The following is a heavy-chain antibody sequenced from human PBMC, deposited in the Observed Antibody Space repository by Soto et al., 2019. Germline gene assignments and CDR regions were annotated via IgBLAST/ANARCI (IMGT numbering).Heavy chain of an antibody. J-gene: IGHJ5*01. Sequence: QITLKESGPTLVEPTQTLTLTCSFSGFSLSNSGVGVGWFRQAPAKALECLGIIYWDNDRRYNPSLQDRLSITKDTSKNEVVVTMTYMEPVDTGTYYCAHRVSSSVSWDVGWFASWGQGTPVTVS. CDR2: IYWDNDR. D-gene: IGHD1-26*01. CDR1: GFSLSNSGVG. CDR3: AHRVSSSVSWDVGWFAS. V-gene: IGHV2-5*02.